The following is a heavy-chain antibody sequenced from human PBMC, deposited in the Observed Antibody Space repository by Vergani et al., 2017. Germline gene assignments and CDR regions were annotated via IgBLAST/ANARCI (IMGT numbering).Heavy chain of an antibody. CDR1: GFTFSDYY. CDR2: ISSSGSTI. D-gene: IGHD2-2*02. Sequence: VQLLESGGGLVQPGGSLRLSCAASGFTFSDYYMSWIRQAPGKGLEWVSYISSSGSTIYYADSVKGRFTISRDNAKNSLYLQMNSLRAEDTAVYYCARSVGYCSSTSCYIIPYYYYYMDVWGKGTTVTVSS. V-gene: IGHV3-11*01. CDR3: ARSVGYCSSTSCYIIPYYYYYMDV. J-gene: IGHJ6*03.